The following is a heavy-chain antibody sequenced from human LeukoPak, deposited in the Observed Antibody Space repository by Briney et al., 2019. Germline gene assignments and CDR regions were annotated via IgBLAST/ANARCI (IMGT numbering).Heavy chain of an antibody. CDR1: GFTFSNYE. Sequence: GGSLRLSCAASGFTFSNYEMNWVRQAPGKGLEWISHISNFGDIIHYADSVKGRFTISRDNAKNSLYLQMNSLRAEDTAVYYCAELGITMIGGVWGKGTTVTIPS. J-gene: IGHJ6*04. CDR3: AELGITMIGGV. V-gene: IGHV3-48*03. CDR2: ISNFGDII. D-gene: IGHD3-10*02.